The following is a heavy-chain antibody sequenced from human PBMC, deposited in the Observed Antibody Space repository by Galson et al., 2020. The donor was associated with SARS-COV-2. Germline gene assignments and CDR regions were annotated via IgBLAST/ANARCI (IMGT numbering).Heavy chain of an antibody. CDR2: LDWDDDK. CDR3: ARMDSSELRLGFDP. V-gene: IGHV2-70*11. CDR1: VFSLSTSGMC. J-gene: IGHJ5*02. Sequence: ESGPTLVKPTQTLTLTCTFSVFSLSTSGMCVSWIRQPPGKALEWLARLDWDDDKYYSTSLKTRLTISKDTSKNQVVLTMTNMDPVDTATYYCARMDSSELRLGFDPWGQGTLVTVSS. D-gene: IGHD1-26*01.